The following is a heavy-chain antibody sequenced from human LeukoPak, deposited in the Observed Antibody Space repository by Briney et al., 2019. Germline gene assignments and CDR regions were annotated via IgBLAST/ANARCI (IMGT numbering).Heavy chain of an antibody. CDR3: ARGALYCSSTSRSPDY. V-gene: IGHV1-18*01. CDR1: GYTFTSYG. CDR2: ISAYNGNT. D-gene: IGHD2-2*01. J-gene: IGHJ4*02. Sequence: GASVKVSCKASGYTFTSYGISWVRQAPGQGLEWMGWISAYNGNTNYAQKLQGRVTMTTDTSTSTAYMELRSLRSDDTAVYYCARGALYCSSTSRSPDYWGQGTLVTVSS.